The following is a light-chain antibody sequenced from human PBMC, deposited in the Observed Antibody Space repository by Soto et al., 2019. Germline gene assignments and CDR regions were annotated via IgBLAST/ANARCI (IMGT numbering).Light chain of an antibody. CDR2: AAS. CDR1: QTISSW. CDR3: QQDYSYPQT. Sequence: AIPVIPSPSTRSGYVGDRVTLTCRASQTISSWLAWYQQKPGKAPKLLIYAASTLQSGVPSRFSGSGSGTDFTLTISCLQSEDFATYYCQQDYSYPQTFGQGTRLEIK. J-gene: IGKJ5*01. V-gene: IGKV1-8*01.